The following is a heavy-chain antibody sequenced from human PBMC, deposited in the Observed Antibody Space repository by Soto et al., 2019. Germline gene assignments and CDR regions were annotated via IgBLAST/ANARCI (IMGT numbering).Heavy chain of an antibody. D-gene: IGHD1-1*01. J-gene: IGHJ4*02. CDR2: IDESGDS. Sequence: QLQLQESGPGLVKPSETLSLTCTVSGGPIRSISHYWGWIRQSPGTGLEWIGSIDESGDSYYNPSLKSRVTISVDTSKNQFSLNLISVTGADSAIYYCAREGGYVDYWGQGTLVTVSS. CDR3: AREGGYVDY. V-gene: IGHV4-39*02. CDR1: GGPIRSISHY.